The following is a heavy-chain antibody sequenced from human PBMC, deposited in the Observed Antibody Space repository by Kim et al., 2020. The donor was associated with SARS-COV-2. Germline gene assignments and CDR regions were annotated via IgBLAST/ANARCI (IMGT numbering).Heavy chain of an antibody. CDR3: ARVLESSSWYKYYGMDV. D-gene: IGHD6-13*01. J-gene: IGHJ6*02. CDR1: GFTFSSYE. Sequence: GGSLRLSCAASGFTFSSYEMNWVRQAPGKGVEWLSHISGSGSDRYYTDSVKGRFTISRDNAKKSVFLQMNSLRAEDTAVYYCARVLESSSWYKYYGMDVWGQGTTVTVSS. V-gene: IGHV3-48*03. CDR2: ISGSGSDR.